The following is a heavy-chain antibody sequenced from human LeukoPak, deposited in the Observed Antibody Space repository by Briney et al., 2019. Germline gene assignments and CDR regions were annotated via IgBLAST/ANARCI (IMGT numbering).Heavy chain of an antibody. J-gene: IGHJ4*02. V-gene: IGHV3-30*04. CDR2: ISYDGSNK. CDR1: GFTFSSYA. Sequence: GGSLRLSCAASGFTFSSYAMHWVRQAPGKGLEWGAVISYDGSNKYYADSVKGRFTISRDNSKNTLYLQMNSLRAEDTAVYYCARDLGGDSIACDYWGQGTLVTVSS. D-gene: IGHD2-21*01. CDR3: ARDLGGDSIACDY.